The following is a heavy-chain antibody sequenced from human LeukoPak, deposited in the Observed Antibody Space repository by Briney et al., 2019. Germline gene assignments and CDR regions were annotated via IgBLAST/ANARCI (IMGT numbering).Heavy chain of an antibody. CDR2: IYYSGST. CDR1: GDSISSSSYY. J-gene: IGHJ4*02. CDR3: ARAGYSGSDFSV. D-gene: IGHD5-12*01. V-gene: IGHV4-39*07. Sequence: SETLSLTCTVSGDSISSSSYYWGWIRQPPGKGLEWIGSIYYSGSTYYNPSLKSRVTISVDTSKNQFSLKLSSVTATDTAVYYCARAGYSGSDFSVWGQGTLVTVSS.